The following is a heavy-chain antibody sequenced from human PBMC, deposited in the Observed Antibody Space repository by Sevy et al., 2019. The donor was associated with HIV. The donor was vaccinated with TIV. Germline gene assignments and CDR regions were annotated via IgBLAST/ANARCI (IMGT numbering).Heavy chain of an antibody. CDR1: GGSVSSGSYY. J-gene: IGHJ6*02. Sequence: SETPSLTCTVSGGSVSSGSYYWSWIRQPPGKGLEWIGYIYYSGSTNYNPSLKSRVTISVDTSKNQFSLKLSSVTAADTAVYYCARDNKHTVTNYYYYGMDVWGQGTTVTVSS. CDR2: IYYSGST. V-gene: IGHV4-61*01. D-gene: IGHD4-17*01. CDR3: ARDNKHTVTNYYYYGMDV.